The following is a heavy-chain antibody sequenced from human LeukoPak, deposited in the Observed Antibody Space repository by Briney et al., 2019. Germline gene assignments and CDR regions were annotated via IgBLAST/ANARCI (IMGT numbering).Heavy chain of an antibody. CDR2: IIPIFGTA. Sequence: XSGGTFSSYAISWVRQAPGQGLEXMGGIIPIFGTANYAQKFQGRVTITADESTSTAYMELSSLRSEDTAVYYCARAGAYYDSSGYRRRGAFDIWGQGTMVTVSS. CDR1: GGTFSSYA. V-gene: IGHV1-69*01. J-gene: IGHJ3*02. D-gene: IGHD3-22*01. CDR3: ARAGAYYDSSGYRRRGAFDI.